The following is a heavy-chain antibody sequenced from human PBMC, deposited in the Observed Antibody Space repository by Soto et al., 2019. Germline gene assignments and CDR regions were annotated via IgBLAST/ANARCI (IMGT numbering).Heavy chain of an antibody. J-gene: IGHJ5*02. CDR1: GASISTYY. CDR3: ARESAGSGKNNWFDP. D-gene: IGHD3-10*01. V-gene: IGHV4-59*01. CDR2: IHDSGST. Sequence: QVQLQESGPGLVKPSENLSLTSTVSGASISTYYWSWVRQPPGKGLEWIGYIHDSGSTYYNPSLKSRVTMSLDTSRDQLSLQLKSVTAADTAVYYCARESAGSGKNNWFDPWGQGTLVTVSS.